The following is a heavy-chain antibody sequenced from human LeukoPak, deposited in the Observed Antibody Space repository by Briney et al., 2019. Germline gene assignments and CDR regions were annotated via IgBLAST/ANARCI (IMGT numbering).Heavy chain of an antibody. Sequence: TGGSLRLSCAASGFTFSSYAMSWVRQAPGKGLEWVSAISGSGGSTYYADSVKGRFTISRDNSKNTLYLQMNSLRAEDTAVYYCAKTPRYSSGWYFDYWGQGTLVTVSS. V-gene: IGHV3-23*01. D-gene: IGHD6-19*01. J-gene: IGHJ4*02. CDR1: GFTFSSYA. CDR3: AKTPRYSSGWYFDY. CDR2: ISGSGGST.